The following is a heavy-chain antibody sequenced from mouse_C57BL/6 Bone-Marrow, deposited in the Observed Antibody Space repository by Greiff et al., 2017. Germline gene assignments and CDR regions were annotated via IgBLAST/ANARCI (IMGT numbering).Heavy chain of an antibody. J-gene: IGHJ1*03. V-gene: IGHV1-82*01. CDR3: ARGATVVATDWYFDV. CDR1: GYAFSSSW. CDR2: IYPGDGDT. D-gene: IGHD1-1*01. Sequence: QVQLQQSGPELVKPGASVKISCKASGYAFSSSWMNWVKQRHGKGLEWIGRIYPGDGDTNYNGKFKGKATLTADKSSSTAYMQLSSLTSEDSAVYFCARGATVVATDWYFDVWGTGTTVTGSS.